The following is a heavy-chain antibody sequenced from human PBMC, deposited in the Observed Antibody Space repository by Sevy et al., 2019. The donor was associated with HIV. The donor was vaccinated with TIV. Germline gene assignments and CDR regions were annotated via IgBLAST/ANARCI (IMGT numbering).Heavy chain of an antibody. CDR3: ARRDYDYVWGSYRYPFDY. CDR2: INHSGST. CDR1: GGSFSGYY. D-gene: IGHD3-16*02. V-gene: IGHV4-34*01. J-gene: IGHJ4*02. Sequence: SETLSLTCAVYGGSFSGYYWSWIRQPPGKGLEGIGEINHSGSTKYNPSLKSRVTISVDTSKNQFSLKLSSVTAADTAVYYCARRDYDYVWGSYRYPFDYWGQGTLVTVSS.